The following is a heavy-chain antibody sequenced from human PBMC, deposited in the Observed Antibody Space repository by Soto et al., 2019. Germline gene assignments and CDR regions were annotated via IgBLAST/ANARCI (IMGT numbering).Heavy chain of an antibody. CDR3: ATDRASSCDRPS. CDR1: GFTFSNYA. V-gene: IGHV3-23*01. D-gene: IGHD6-13*01. CDR2: ISGSGGWT. Sequence: GWSLRLSCAASGFTFSNYAMSWVRQAPGKGLEWGSAISGSGGWTYYADAVKGRVTIPRDNSKNTLYLQISNLRAENTEVYYFATDRASSCDRPSWSQGTLVPV. J-gene: IGHJ4*02.